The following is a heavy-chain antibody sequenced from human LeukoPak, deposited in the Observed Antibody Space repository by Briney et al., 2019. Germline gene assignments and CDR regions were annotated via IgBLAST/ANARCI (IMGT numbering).Heavy chain of an antibody. CDR3: ARAVFYFDSTGYYFDS. D-gene: IGHD3-22*01. V-gene: IGHV4-34*01. CDR1: GGSFSDYD. CDR2: INQSGAT. J-gene: IGHJ4*02. Sequence: ASETLSLTCSVYGGSFSDYDWSWVRQTPGRGLQWIGEINQSGATNCDPSLKSRVTISVDTSKNQFSLKLSSATAADTAVYYCARAVFYFDSTGYYFDSWGQGTPVTVSS.